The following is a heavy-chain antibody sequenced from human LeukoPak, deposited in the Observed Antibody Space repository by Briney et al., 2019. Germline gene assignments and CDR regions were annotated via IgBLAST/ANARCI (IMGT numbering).Heavy chain of an antibody. CDR3: ARDRWELLSNSYHYCGLDV. D-gene: IGHD2-15*01. Sequence: PGGSLRLSCAASGFTFGNYWMSWVRHAPGMGLEWVANINQGGSEKCYVDSVKGRFTISRDNAKNSLYLQMNSLRAEDTAVYYCARDRWELLSNSYHYCGLDVWGQGTTVTVSS. CDR2: INQGGSEK. V-gene: IGHV3-7*01. CDR1: GFTFGNYW. J-gene: IGHJ6*02.